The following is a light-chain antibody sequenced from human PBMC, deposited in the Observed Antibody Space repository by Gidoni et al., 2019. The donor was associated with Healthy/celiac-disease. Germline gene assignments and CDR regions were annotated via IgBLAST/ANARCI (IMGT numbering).Light chain of an antibody. Sequence: QSVLTQPPSASGTPGQRVTISYSGSSSNIGSNYVYWYQQLPGTAPKLLIYRNNQRPSGVPDRFSGSKSGTSASLAISGLRSEYEADYYCAAWDDSLSGPEVFGTGTKVTVL. CDR3: AAWDDSLSGPEV. CDR1: SSNIGSNY. J-gene: IGLJ1*01. V-gene: IGLV1-47*01. CDR2: RNN.